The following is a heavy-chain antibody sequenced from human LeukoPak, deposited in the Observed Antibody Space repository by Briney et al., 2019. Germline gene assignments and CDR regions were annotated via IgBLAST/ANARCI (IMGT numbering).Heavy chain of an antibody. CDR1: GYTFTGYY. CDR3: ARLITMQRGNWFDL. V-gene: IGHV1-2*02. Sequence: ASVKVSCKASGYTFTGYYLHWVRQAPGQRLEWMGWITPNSGGTNYSQEFQGRVTITRDTSISTAYMELSRLRSDDTAVYYCARLITMQRGNWFDLWGQGTLVSVSS. J-gene: IGHJ5*02. D-gene: IGHD3-10*01. CDR2: ITPNSGGT.